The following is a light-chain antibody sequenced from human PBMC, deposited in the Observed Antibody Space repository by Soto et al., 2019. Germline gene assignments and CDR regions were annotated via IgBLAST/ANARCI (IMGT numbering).Light chain of an antibody. V-gene: IGKV1-5*01. Sequence: DIQMTQSPATLSAFVGERVTITCRASQNINTRLAWYQQIPWKAPKLLIYDASSLKSGIQSTFSGSGSGTEFTLTISSLRPDDVAPYYCQHYDSHSGAFGQGTKVEIK. CDR3: QHYDSHSGA. CDR2: DAS. J-gene: IGKJ1*01. CDR1: QNINTR.